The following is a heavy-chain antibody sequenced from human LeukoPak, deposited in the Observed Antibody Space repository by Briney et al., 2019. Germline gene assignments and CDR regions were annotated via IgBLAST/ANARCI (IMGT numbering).Heavy chain of an antibody. D-gene: IGHD6-13*01. J-gene: IGHJ3*02. CDR1: GFTFSSYA. CDR2: ISGSGGST. Sequence: GGSLRLSRAASGFTFSSYAMSWVRQAPGKGLEWVSAISGSGGSTYYADSVKGRFTISRDNSKNTLYLQMNSLRAEDTAVYYCAKDLYSSSWYVGAFDIWGQGTMVTVSS. CDR3: AKDLYSSSWYVGAFDI. V-gene: IGHV3-23*01.